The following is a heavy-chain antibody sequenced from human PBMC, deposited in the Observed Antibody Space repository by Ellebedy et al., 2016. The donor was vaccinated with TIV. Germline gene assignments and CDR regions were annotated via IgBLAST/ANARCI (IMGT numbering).Heavy chain of an antibody. D-gene: IGHD5-12*01. J-gene: IGHJ4*02. V-gene: IGHV3-23*01. Sequence: GESLKISCAASGFISNTYAMSWVRQAPGKGLEWVSAITASGAGTYYVDSVKGRFTISRDNSKNTLNLQMNSLRPEDTAVYYCAKGKEAGYDLDYWGQGTLVTVSS. CDR1: GFISNTYA. CDR3: AKGKEAGYDLDY. CDR2: ITASGAGT.